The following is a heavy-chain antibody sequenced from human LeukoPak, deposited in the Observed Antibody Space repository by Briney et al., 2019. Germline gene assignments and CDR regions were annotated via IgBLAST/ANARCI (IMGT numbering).Heavy chain of an antibody. CDR2: IYHSGST. CDR3: ARAVRSYGSGSSYFDY. J-gene: IGHJ4*02. Sequence: PSGTLSLTCAVSGGSISSSNWWSWVRQPPGKGLEWIGEIYHSGSTNYNPSLKSRVTISVDKSKNQFSLKLSSVTAADTAVYYCARAVRSYGSGSSYFDYWGQGTLVTVSS. D-gene: IGHD3-10*01. V-gene: IGHV4-4*02. CDR1: GGSISSSNW.